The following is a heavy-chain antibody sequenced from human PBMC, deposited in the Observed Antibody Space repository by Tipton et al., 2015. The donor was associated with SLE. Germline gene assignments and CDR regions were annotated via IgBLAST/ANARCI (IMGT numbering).Heavy chain of an antibody. CDR1: GGSITGSSYY. D-gene: IGHD1-26*01. CDR2: KYYSGPT. V-gene: IGHV4-39*01. CDR3: ARIGYSQFDV. Sequence: TLSLTCTVSGGSITGSSYYWAWIRQPPGKGLEWIGSKYYSGPTYNNPSLRSRVTMSVDISKNQFSLMLNSATAADTAMYYCARIGYSQFDVWAQGTTVTVSS. J-gene: IGHJ6*02.